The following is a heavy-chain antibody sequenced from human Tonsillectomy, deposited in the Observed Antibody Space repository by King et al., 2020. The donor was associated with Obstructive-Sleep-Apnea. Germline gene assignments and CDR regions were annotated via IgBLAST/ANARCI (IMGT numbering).Heavy chain of an antibody. CDR3: ARAWYSSSWPLRGFDP. J-gene: IGHJ5*02. CDR2: MNPNSGNT. Sequence: LVQSGAEVKKPGASVKVSCKASGYTFTSYDINWVRQATGQGLEWMGWMNPNSGNTGYAQKFQGSVTMSRNNSISTAYMELSSLGSDDTAVYYCARAWYSSSWPLRGFDPWGQGTLVTVSS. V-gene: IGHV1-8*01. D-gene: IGHD6-13*01. CDR1: GYTFTSYD.